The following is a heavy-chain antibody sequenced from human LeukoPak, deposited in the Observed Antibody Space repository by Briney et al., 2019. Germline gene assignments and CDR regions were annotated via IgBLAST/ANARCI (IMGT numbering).Heavy chain of an antibody. Sequence: GGSLRLSCAASGFTFSSYGMHWVRQAPGKGLEWVAVIWYDGSNKYYADSVKGRFTISRDNSKNTLYLQMNSLRAEDTAVYYCARDLSPYYFDYWGQGTPVTVSS. CDR2: IWYDGSNK. V-gene: IGHV3-33*01. CDR1: GFTFSSYG. J-gene: IGHJ4*02. CDR3: ARDLSPYYFDY.